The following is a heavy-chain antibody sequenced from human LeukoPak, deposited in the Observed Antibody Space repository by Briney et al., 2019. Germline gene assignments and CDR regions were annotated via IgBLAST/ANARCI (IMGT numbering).Heavy chain of an antibody. D-gene: IGHD5-12*01. CDR2: INWNGGST. V-gene: IGHV3-20*04. Sequence: GGSLRLSCAASGFTFDDYGMSWVRQAPGKGLEWVSGINWNGGSTGYADSVKGRFTISRDNSKNTLYLQMNSLRAEDTAVYYCAKDRGYSGYDLGGFDYWGQGTLVTVSS. J-gene: IGHJ4*02. CDR1: GFTFDDYG. CDR3: AKDRGYSGYDLGGFDY.